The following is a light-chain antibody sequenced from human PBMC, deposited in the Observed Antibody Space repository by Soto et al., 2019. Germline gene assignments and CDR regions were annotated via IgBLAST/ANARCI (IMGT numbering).Light chain of an antibody. CDR3: AAWDDSLSGVV. J-gene: IGLJ2*01. CDR2: RNN. Sequence: QSVLTQPPSASGTPGQRVTISCSGSSSNIGSNSVNWYQQFPGTAPKVLIYRNNQRPSGVPDRFSGSKSGTSASLAISGLRSEDEADYYCAAWDDSLSGVVFGGGTKLTVL. CDR1: SSNIGSNS. V-gene: IGLV1-47*01.